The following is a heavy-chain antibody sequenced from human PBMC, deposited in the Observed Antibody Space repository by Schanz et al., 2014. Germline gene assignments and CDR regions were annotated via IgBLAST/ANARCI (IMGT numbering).Heavy chain of an antibody. V-gene: IGHV1-2*02. CDR3: ARDQTGTTNWFDP. CDR1: GYTFTAYY. J-gene: IGHJ5*02. CDR2: INPYSGAT. Sequence: QVQVIQSGPEVKKPGASVKVSCKASGYTFTAYYIHWVRQTPGQGLEWMGCINPYSGATYYAQKLQGRVALASDASLTAVYMEVHSLTSDDTAVFFCARDQTGTTNWFDPGGQGTLVTVSS. D-gene: IGHD1-7*01.